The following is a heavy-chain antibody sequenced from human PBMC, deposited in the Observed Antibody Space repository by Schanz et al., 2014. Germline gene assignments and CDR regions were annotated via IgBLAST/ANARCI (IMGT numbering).Heavy chain of an antibody. CDR2: VFPNGIT. V-gene: IGHV4-61*02. D-gene: IGHD1-1*01. Sequence: QVQLQESGPGLVKPSQTLSLTCTVSGGSIRSGTYYWSWIRQPAGKALEWVGRVFPNGITNYNPSLKSRGTISLDASKNRFARTQTSLTAADTAVYYCARDTTWRLDLWGRGTLVTVSS. CDR3: ARDTTWRLDL. J-gene: IGHJ2*01. CDR1: GGSIRSGTYY.